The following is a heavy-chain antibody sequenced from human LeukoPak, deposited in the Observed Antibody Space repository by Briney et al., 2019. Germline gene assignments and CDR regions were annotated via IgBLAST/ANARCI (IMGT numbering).Heavy chain of an antibody. CDR1: GYTFTSYG. V-gene: IGHV1-18*04. CDR2: ISAYNGNT. CDR3: ARTYYDILTGSVNWFDP. D-gene: IGHD3-9*01. Sequence: ASVTVSCKASGYTFTSYGISWVRQAPGPGLEWMGWISAYNGNTNYAQKLQGRVTMTTDTSTSTAYMELRSLRSDDTAVYYCARTYYDILTGSVNWFDPWGQGTLVTVSS. J-gene: IGHJ5*02.